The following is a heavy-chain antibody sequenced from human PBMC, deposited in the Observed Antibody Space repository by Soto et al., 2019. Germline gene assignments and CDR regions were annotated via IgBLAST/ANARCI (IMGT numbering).Heavy chain of an antibody. V-gene: IGHV1-24*01. CDR1: GYTLTELS. Sequence: ASVKVSCKVSGYTLTELSMHWVRQTPGKGLEWMGGFDPEDGETVYAQKFQGRVTMTEDTSTDTAYMELSSLRSEDTAVCYCATDLSASTAFRPLLLDYWGQGTLVTVSS. CDR2: FDPEDGET. J-gene: IGHJ4*02. CDR3: ATDLSASTAFRPLLLDY. D-gene: IGHD1-26*01.